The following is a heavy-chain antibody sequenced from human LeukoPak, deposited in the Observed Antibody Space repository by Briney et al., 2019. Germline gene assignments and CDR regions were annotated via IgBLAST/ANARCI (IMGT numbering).Heavy chain of an antibody. CDR3: ARGADGVSSNSRGWFDP. CDR1: GFTFSSYS. CDR2: ISTSSSYI. V-gene: IGHV3-21*01. J-gene: IGHJ5*02. Sequence: GGSLRLSCAASGFTFSSYSMNWGRQAPGKGLEWVSSISTSSSYIYYADSVKGRFTISRDNARNSLYLQMNTLRAEDTAVYSCARGADGVSSNSRGWFDPWGQGTLVTVSS. D-gene: IGHD2-15*01.